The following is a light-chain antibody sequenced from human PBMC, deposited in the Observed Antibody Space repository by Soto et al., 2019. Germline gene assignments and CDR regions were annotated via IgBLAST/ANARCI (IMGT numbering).Light chain of an antibody. CDR1: HSIISW. V-gene: IGKV1-5*01. J-gene: IGKJ4*01. Sequence: QMTQSTSSLSASVGDRVTITCRASHSIISWLALYQQKPGKAPKLLIFDAFSLESGVPSRFSGSRSGTEFTLTISSLQPDDYATYYCQQYNSYPLTFAGRTKVAIK. CDR3: QQYNSYPLT. CDR2: DAF.